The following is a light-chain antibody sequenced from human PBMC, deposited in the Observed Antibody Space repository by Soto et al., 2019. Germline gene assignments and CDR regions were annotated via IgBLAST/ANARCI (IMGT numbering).Light chain of an antibody. CDR1: QRVSNSY. J-gene: IGKJ4*01. CDR3: QQYNNWPGT. Sequence: EIVLTQSPGTLSLSPGDRATLSCRASQRVSNSYLAWYQQKPGQAPRLLIYGASSRATGIPTRFSGSGSGTEFTLTIDSLQSEDFAIYFCQQYNNWPGTFGGGTKVDIK. V-gene: IGKV3-15*01. CDR2: GAS.